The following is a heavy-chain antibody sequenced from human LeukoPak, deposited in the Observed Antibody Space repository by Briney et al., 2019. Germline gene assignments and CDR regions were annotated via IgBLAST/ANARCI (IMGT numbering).Heavy chain of an antibody. D-gene: IGHD4-11*01. CDR2: IKRRRDGGTT. V-gene: IGHV3-15*01. CDR1: GFTFGDAW. Sequence: GESLRLSCGASGFTFGDAWRSGVRQARGRGLEWVARIKRRRDGGTTDYGEPVKGRFTISRDDSKNTVYLQMNSLKTEDTALYYCTTDTLHILDDAFNNWGQGTMVTVS. J-gene: IGHJ3*02. CDR3: TTDTLHILDDAFNN.